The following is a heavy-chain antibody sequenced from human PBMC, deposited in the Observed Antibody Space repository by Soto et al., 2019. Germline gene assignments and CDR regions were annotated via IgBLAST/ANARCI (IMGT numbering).Heavy chain of an antibody. J-gene: IGHJ5*01. V-gene: IGHV6-1*01. CDR1: GDSVSSKAAA. CDR2: TYYRSKWST. Sequence: SPTLSLTCAISGDSVSSKAAAWNWIRQSPSRGLEWLGRTYYRSKWSTDYAVSVKSRITINPDTSKNQFSPQLNSVTPEDTAVYYCTRALSGSYDSWGQGTLVTVSS. CDR3: TRALSGSYDS. D-gene: IGHD1-26*01.